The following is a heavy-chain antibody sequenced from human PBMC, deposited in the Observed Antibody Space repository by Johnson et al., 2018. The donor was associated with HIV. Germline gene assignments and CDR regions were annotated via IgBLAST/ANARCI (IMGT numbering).Heavy chain of an antibody. J-gene: IGHJ3*02. CDR2: INSDGSGT. Sequence: VQLVESGGGVVQPGRSLRLSCAASGFTFSSYWMHWVRQAPGKGLVWVSRINSDGSGTSHADSVKGRFTISRDNSMNTLYLQMNSLRAEDTAVYYCARDGGIQLWSAFDIWGQGTMVTVSS. CDR3: ARDGGIQLWSAFDI. D-gene: IGHD5-18*01. CDR1: GFTFSSYW. V-gene: IGHV3-74*01.